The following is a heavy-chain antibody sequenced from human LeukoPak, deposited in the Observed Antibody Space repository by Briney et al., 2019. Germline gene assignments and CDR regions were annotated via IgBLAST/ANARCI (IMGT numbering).Heavy chain of an antibody. Sequence: SETLSLTCTVSGGSISSSSYYWGWIRQPPGKGLEWIGSIYYSGSTYYNPSLKSRVTISVDTSKNQFSLKLSSVTAADTAVYYCASRPVVPAATYNWFDPWGQGTLGTVSS. D-gene: IGHD2-2*01. V-gene: IGHV4-39*01. CDR3: ASRPVVPAATYNWFDP. J-gene: IGHJ5*02. CDR2: IYYSGST. CDR1: GGSISSSSYY.